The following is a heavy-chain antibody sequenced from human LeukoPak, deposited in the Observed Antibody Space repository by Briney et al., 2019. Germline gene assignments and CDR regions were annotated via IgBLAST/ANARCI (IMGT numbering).Heavy chain of an antibody. J-gene: IGHJ6*02. Sequence: ASVKASCKASGGTFSSYAISWVRQAPGQGLEWMGRIIPIFGIANYAQKFQGRVTITADKSTSTAYMELSSLRSEDTAVYYCAREDRTVVVVAATYYYYYGMDVWGQGTTVTVSS. CDR2: IIPIFGIA. V-gene: IGHV1-69*04. CDR1: GGTFSSYA. CDR3: AREDRTVVVVAATYYYYYGMDV. D-gene: IGHD2-15*01.